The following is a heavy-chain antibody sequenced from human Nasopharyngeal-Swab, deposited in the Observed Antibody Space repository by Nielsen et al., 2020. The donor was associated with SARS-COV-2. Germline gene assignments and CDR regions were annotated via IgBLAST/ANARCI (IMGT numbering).Heavy chain of an antibody. V-gene: IGHV4-34*01. CDR3: ARGANYDYVWGSYPNDYGMDV. CDR2: INHSGGT. J-gene: IGHJ6*02. Sequence: SETLSLTCAVYGGSFSGYYWSWIRQPPGKGLEWIGEINHSGGTNYNPSLKSRVTISVDTSKNQFSLKLSSVTAADTAVYYCARGANYDYVWGSYPNDYGMDVWGQGTTVTVSS. CDR1: GGSFSGYY. D-gene: IGHD3-16*02.